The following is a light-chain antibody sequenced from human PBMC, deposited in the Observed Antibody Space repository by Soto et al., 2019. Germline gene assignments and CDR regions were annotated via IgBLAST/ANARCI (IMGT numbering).Light chain of an antibody. CDR2: AAS. CDR3: LQDYNYPWT. V-gene: IGKV1-6*01. J-gene: IGKJ1*01. Sequence: AIQVTQSPSSLSASVGDRVTITCRASQDIRNDLGWYQQKPGKAPKLLIYAASSLQSGVPSRFAGSGSGTDFTLTISSLQPEDFSTYYCLQDYNYPWTFGQGTEVEIK. CDR1: QDIRND.